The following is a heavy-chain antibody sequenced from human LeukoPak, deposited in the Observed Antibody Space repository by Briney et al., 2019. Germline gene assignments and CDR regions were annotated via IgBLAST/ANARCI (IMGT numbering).Heavy chain of an antibody. CDR3: ARSEAGYSSSWYFSGDYYMDV. V-gene: IGHV4-61*02. CDR1: GGSISSGSYY. D-gene: IGHD6-13*01. J-gene: IGHJ6*03. CDR2: IYTSGST. Sequence: PSQTLSLTCTVSGGSISSGSYYWSWIRQPAGKGLEWIGRIYTSGSTNYNPSLKSRVTISVDTSKNQFSLKLSSVTAADTAVYYCARSEAGYSSSWYFSGDYYMDVWGKGTTVTISS.